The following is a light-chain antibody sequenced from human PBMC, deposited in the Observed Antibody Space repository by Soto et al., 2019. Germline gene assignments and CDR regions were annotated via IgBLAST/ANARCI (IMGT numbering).Light chain of an antibody. CDR3: QQYDNLPLT. V-gene: IGKV1-33*01. Sequence: IQMTQSPFSLSASVGDRVTITCQASQDINTYLNWYQPKSGRAPKLLIYDASDLETGVPSRFSGSGSGTDFTFTISSLQPEDIATYYCQQYDNLPLTFGGGTKV. CDR1: QDINTY. J-gene: IGKJ4*01. CDR2: DAS.